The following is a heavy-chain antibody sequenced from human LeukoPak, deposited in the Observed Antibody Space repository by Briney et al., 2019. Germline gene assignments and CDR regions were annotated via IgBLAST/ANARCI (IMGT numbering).Heavy chain of an antibody. Sequence: GESLKISCKGAGYSFTSSWIAWVRQMPGKGLEWMGIIYLGDSDTRYSPSFQGQVTISVDKSISTAYLQWSSLKASDTALYFCVYCSGGSSSYGMDVWGQGTTVTVSS. CDR3: VYCSGGSSSYGMDV. J-gene: IGHJ6*02. V-gene: IGHV5-51*01. CDR2: IYLGDSDT. D-gene: IGHD2-15*01. CDR1: GYSFTSSW.